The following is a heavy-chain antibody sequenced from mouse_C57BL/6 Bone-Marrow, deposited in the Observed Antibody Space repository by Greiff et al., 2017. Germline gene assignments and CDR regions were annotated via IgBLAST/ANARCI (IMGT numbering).Heavy chain of an antibody. CDR1: GYTFTSYW. Sequence: QVQLQQPGAELVKPGASVKMSCKASGYTFTSYWITWVKQRPGQGLEWIGDIYPGSGSTNYNQKFKSKATLTVDTSSSTAYMQLSSLTSEDSAVYHCARETVTTVVPFAYWGQGTLVTVSA. CDR3: ARETVTTVVPFAY. D-gene: IGHD1-1*01. V-gene: IGHV1-55*01. CDR2: IYPGSGST. J-gene: IGHJ3*01.